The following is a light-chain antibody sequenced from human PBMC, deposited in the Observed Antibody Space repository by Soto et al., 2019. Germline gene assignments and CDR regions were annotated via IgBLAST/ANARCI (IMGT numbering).Light chain of an antibody. V-gene: IGKV3-20*01. J-gene: IGKJ5*01. CDR2: GAS. CDR3: QHYGSYPRIA. CDR1: QSVSSY. Sequence: EIVLTYSRPTMSWPRGERAAXSCGASQSVSSYLAWYQQKPGQAPRLLIYGASSRATGIPHRFSGSGSGTDFTLTISRLEPEDFAVYYCQHYGSYPRIAFSQGTRLEIK.